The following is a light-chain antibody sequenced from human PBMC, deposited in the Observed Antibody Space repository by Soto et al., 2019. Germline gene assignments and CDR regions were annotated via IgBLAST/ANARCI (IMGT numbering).Light chain of an antibody. CDR3: QQYYNNPIS. CDR2: WAS. Sequence: DIVMTQSPDSLGVSLGERATINCKSSQSVFYGSNNRNYLAWYQQKPGQAPKLLIFWASTRESGVPDRFSGSGSGTNFTLAISALQAEDVAVYYCQQYYNNPISFGPGTRVDIK. J-gene: IGKJ3*01. V-gene: IGKV4-1*01. CDR1: QSVFYGSNNRNY.